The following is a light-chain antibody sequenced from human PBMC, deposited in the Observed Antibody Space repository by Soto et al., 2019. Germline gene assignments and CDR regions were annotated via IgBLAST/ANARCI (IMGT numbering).Light chain of an antibody. Sequence: QSVLTQPASVSGSPGQSITISCTGTSSDVGGYNYVSWYQQHPGKAPKLMIYEVSNRPSGVSNRFSGSKSGNTAPLTISGLQAEDEADYYCSSYTSSRVYVFGTGTKLTVL. V-gene: IGLV2-14*01. CDR2: EVS. CDR3: SSYTSSRVYV. J-gene: IGLJ1*01. CDR1: SSDVGGYNY.